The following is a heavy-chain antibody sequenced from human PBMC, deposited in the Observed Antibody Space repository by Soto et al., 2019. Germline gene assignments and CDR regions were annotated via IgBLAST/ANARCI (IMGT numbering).Heavy chain of an antibody. Sequence: QAHLVESGGGVVQPGRSLRLSCAASGFTFTSYGMHWVRQAPGTRLEWVAVISDDGGLQHYADSVKGRFTISRDNSKNMVLLQMNSLTAEDTAVYYCVSDRGYGHASVPYSWGQGNLGSVSS. V-gene: IGHV3-30*03. CDR1: GFTFTSYG. J-gene: IGHJ4*02. CDR3: VSDRGYGHASVPYS. CDR2: ISDDGGLQ. D-gene: IGHD5-18*01.